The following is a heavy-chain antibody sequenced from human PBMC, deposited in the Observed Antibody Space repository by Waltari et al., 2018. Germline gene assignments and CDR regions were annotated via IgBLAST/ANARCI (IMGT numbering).Heavy chain of an antibody. J-gene: IGHJ6*03. V-gene: IGHV4-34*01. CDR1: GGSFSGYY. Sequence: QVQLQQWGAGLLKPSETLSLTCAVYGGSFSGYYWSWIRQPPGEGLEWIGEINHSGSTNYNPSLKSRVTISVDTSKNQFSLKLSSVTAADTAVYYCARAAPLWSGYYSYYYYMDVWGKGTTVTVSS. CDR2: INHSGST. CDR3: ARAAPLWSGYYSYYYYMDV. D-gene: IGHD3-3*01.